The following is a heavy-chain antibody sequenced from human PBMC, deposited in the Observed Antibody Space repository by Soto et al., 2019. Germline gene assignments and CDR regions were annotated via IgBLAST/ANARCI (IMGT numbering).Heavy chain of an antibody. Sequence: QVQLVQSGAEVMKPGAEVKVSCKASGYTFTGYYMHWVLQAPGQGLEWMGWINPNSGGTNYAQKFQGWVTMTRDTSISTAYMELSRLRSDDTAVYYCARGGGIAAGGNWFDPWGQGTLVSVSS. CDR3: ARGGGIAAGGNWFDP. CDR1: GYTFTGYY. J-gene: IGHJ5*02. V-gene: IGHV1-2*04. D-gene: IGHD6-13*01. CDR2: INPNSGGT.